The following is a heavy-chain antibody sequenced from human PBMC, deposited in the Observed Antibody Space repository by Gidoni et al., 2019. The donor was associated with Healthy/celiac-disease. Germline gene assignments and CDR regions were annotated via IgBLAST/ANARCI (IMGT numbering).Heavy chain of an antibody. CDR2: MSSSSSYI. CDR3: ASSIAVAGFDY. Sequence: EVQLVESGGGMVKTGGSLRLSCAASGFTFSSDSMNWVRQAPGKWLGLFSSMSSSSSYIYYADSVKGRFTISRDNAKNSLYLQMNSLRAEDTAVYYCASSIAVAGFDYWGQGNLVTVSS. CDR1: GFTFSSDS. V-gene: IGHV3-21*01. D-gene: IGHD6-19*01. J-gene: IGHJ4*02.